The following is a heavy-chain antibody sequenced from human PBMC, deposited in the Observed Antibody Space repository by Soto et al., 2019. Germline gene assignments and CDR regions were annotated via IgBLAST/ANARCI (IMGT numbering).Heavy chain of an antibody. Sequence: ASVKVSCKASGYTFTSYDINWVRQATGQGLEWMGWMNAYSGNTGYAQKLQGRVTMTTDTSTSTAYMELRSLRSDDTAVYYCASGDYDFWSGYYTGLDYWGQGTLVTVSS. CDR2: MNAYSGNT. D-gene: IGHD3-3*01. CDR3: ASGDYDFWSGYYTGLDY. J-gene: IGHJ4*02. CDR1: GYTFTSYD. V-gene: IGHV1-8*01.